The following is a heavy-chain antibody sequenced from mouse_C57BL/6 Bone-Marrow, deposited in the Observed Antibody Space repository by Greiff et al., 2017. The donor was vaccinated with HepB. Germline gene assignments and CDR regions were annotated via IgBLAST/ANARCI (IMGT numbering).Heavy chain of an antibody. Sequence: EVQRVESGGGLVKPGGSLKLSCAASGFTFSSYAMSWVRQTPEKRLEWVATISDGGSYTYYPDNVKGRFTISRDNAKNNLYLQMSHLKSEDTAMYYCARDYDGGAYWGQGTLVTVSA. J-gene: IGHJ3*01. CDR2: ISDGGSYT. CDR1: GFTFSSYA. D-gene: IGHD2-12*01. CDR3: ARDYDGGAY. V-gene: IGHV5-4*01.